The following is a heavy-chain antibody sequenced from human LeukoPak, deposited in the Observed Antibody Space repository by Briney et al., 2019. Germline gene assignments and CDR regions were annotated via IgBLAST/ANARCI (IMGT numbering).Heavy chain of an antibody. CDR3: ARGQTSTMNLYSNAFDI. CDR1: GYTFTSYG. J-gene: IGHJ3*02. Sequence: GASVKVSCKASGYTFTSYGISWVRQAPGQGLEWMGWISAYNGNTNYAQKLQGRVTMTTDTSTSTAYMELRSLRSDDTAVYYCARGQTSTMNLYSNAFDIWGQGTMVTVSS. CDR2: ISAYNGNT. V-gene: IGHV1-18*01. D-gene: IGHD5-24*01.